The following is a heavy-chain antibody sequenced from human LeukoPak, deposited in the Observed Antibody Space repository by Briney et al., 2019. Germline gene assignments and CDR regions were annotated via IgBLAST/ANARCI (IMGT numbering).Heavy chain of an antibody. Sequence: SETLSLTCTVPGDSVSRSYWSWIRQHPGKGLEWIGYISSSGRANYNPAPQRRVTISTDTSKHQFSLKLSSTTAADTAVYCCARHRESYYESSHMGFDPWGQGTLVVVSS. V-gene: IGHV4-59*08. CDR1: GDSVSRSY. CDR2: ISSSGRA. J-gene: IGHJ5*02. CDR3: ARHRESYYESSHMGFDP. D-gene: IGHD3-22*01.